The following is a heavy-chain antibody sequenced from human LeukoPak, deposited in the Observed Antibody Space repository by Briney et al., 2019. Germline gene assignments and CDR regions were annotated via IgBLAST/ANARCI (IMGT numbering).Heavy chain of an antibody. D-gene: IGHD3-3*01. Sequence: GGSLRLSCAASGFTFSSYAMSWVRQAPGKGLEWVSATSGSGGSTYYADSVKGRFTISRDNSKNTLYLQMNSLRAEDTAVYYCAKDPGDTIFGVVITYYFDYWGQGTLVTVSS. J-gene: IGHJ4*02. CDR3: AKDPGDTIFGVVITYYFDY. V-gene: IGHV3-23*01. CDR1: GFTFSSYA. CDR2: TSGSGGST.